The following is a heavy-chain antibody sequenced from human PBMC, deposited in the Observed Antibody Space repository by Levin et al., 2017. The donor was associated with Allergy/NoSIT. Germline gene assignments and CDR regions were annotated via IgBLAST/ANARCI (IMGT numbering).Heavy chain of an antibody. CDR3: ARVQTTVILSAKGPFFDF. V-gene: IGHV5-51*01. Sequence: GGSLRLSCKASGYIFTNYWIAWVRQMPGKGLEWMGVIYPDDSETFYRPSFRGQVSISADKSLNTAYLQWSGLTPSDTAVYFCARVQTTVILSAKGPFFDFWGQGTLVSVSS. J-gene: IGHJ4*02. D-gene: IGHD3-22*01. CDR2: IYPDDSET. CDR1: GYIFTNYW.